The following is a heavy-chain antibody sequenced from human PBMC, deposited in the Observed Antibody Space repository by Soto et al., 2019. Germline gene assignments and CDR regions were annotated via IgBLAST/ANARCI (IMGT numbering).Heavy chain of an antibody. CDR1: GGSFSGYY. J-gene: IGHJ6*02. Sequence: PSETQSLTCTVYGGSFSGYYWSWIRQPPGKGLEWIGEINHSGSTNYNPSLKSRVTISVDTSKNQFSLKLSSVTAADTAVYYCARVGFNWNDDYYGMDVWGQGTTVTVSS. D-gene: IGHD1-20*01. CDR2: INHSGST. CDR3: ARVGFNWNDDYYGMDV. V-gene: IGHV4-34*01.